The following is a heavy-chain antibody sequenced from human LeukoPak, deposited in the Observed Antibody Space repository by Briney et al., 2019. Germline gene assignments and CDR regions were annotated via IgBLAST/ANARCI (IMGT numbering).Heavy chain of an antibody. CDR2: TIPIFGTA. Sequence: SVKVSCKASGGTFSSYAISWVRQAPGQGLEWMGGTIPIFGTANYAQKFQGRVTITADESTSTAYMELSSLRSEDTAVYYCARVEYYYDSSGYWDAFDIWGQGTMVTVSS. CDR1: GGTFSSYA. D-gene: IGHD3-22*01. J-gene: IGHJ3*02. CDR3: ARVEYYYDSSGYWDAFDI. V-gene: IGHV1-69*13.